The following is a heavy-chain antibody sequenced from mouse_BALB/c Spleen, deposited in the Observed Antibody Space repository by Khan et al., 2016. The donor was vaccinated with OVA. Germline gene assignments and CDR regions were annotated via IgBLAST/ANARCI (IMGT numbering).Heavy chain of an antibody. V-gene: IGHV14-3*02. CDR2: IDPANGFS. D-gene: IGHD2-12*01. J-gene: IGHJ1*01. Sequence: VQLQQSGTELVKPGASVKLSCTASGFNIKDTYIHWMKQRPAQGLEWIGNIDPANGFSRFDPKFQGKATITADTSSNTAYLQLSSLTSEDTAVDYCASPYYNNHEGSRYVDVWGAGTAVTASS. CDR3: ASPYYNNHEGSRYVDV. CDR1: GFNIKDTY.